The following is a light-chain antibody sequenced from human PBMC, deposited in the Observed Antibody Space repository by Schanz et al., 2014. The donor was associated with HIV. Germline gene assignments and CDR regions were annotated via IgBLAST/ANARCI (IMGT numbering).Light chain of an antibody. Sequence: QSVLTQPPSVSAAPGQKVTISCSGSSSNIGNNYVSWYQQLPGTAPKLLIYDNNKRPSGIPDRFSGSKSGTSATLAIIELQPGDEADYYCGAWDSGRGAVVFGGGTKLTVL. CDR3: GAWDSGRGAVV. CDR2: DNN. CDR1: SSNIGNNY. J-gene: IGLJ2*01. V-gene: IGLV1-51*01.